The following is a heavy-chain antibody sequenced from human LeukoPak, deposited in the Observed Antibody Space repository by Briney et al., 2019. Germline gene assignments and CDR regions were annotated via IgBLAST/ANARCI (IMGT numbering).Heavy chain of an antibody. CDR2: IYYSGST. V-gene: IGHV4-59*01. D-gene: IGHD3-22*01. CDR3: ARDYYDSSGYYSLFGY. J-gene: IGHJ4*02. Sequence: SGTLCLSCTVSGGAISVYYRSWIRQPPGKGLEWVGYIYYSGSTNYNPSLKSRVTISVDTSKNQFSLKLSSVTAADTAVYYCARDYYDSSGYYSLFGYWGQGTLVTVSS. CDR1: GGAISVYY.